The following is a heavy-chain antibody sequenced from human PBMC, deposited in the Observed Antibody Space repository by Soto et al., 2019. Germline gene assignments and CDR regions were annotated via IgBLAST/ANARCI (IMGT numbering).Heavy chain of an antibody. CDR2: VSIGGST. CDR1: GFTFSSYA. J-gene: IGHJ4*02. Sequence: GGSLRLSCGASGFTFSSYAMGWVRQGPGKGLEWVAVVSIGGSTHYADSVRGRFTISRDNSKNTLSLQMNSLTAEDTAVYFCAKRRGAGGHFDYWGQGALVTVSS. V-gene: IGHV3-23*01. CDR3: AKRRGAGGHFDY. D-gene: IGHD2-15*01.